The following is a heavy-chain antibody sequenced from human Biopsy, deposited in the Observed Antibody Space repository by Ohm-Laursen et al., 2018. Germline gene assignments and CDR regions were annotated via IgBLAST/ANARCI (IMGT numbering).Heavy chain of an antibody. CDR1: GGSVRSPDHR. Sequence: GTLSLTCTVSGGSVRSPDHRWNWVRRAPGKGLEWIGNIYYSWTTLYNPSLSGRVTMDLDRSTNQFSLKLKSVTSADTAVYFCARAYFYGMGTSNYFLDSWGQRALVTVSS. CDR2: IYYSWTT. J-gene: IGHJ4*02. D-gene: IGHD3-10*01. CDR3: ARAYFYGMGTSNYFLDS. V-gene: IGHV4-61*08.